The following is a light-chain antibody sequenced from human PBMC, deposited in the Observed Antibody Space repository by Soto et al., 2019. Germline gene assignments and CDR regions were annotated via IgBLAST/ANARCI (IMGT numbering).Light chain of an antibody. CDR3: QQYNSYSPIT. CDR2: AAS. J-gene: IGKJ5*01. Sequence: EMVLTQSPGTLSLSPGERATLSCRASQSVSSNYLAWYQQKPGQAPRLLIYAASSRATGIPDRFSGSGSGTDFTLTISSLEPEDFAVYYCQQYNSYSPITFGQGTRLEIK. CDR1: QSVSSNY. V-gene: IGKV3-20*01.